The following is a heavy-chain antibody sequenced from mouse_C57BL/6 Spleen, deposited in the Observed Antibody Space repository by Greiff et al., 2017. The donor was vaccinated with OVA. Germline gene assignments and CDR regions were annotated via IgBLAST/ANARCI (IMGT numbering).Heavy chain of an antibody. CDR3: ARSGYSNYGDY. D-gene: IGHD2-5*01. Sequence: VQLQQPGAELVMPGASVKLSCKASGYTFTSYWMHWVKQRPGQGLEWIGEIDPSDSYTNYNQKFKGKSTLTVDKSSSTAYMQLSSLTSEDSAVYYCARSGYSNYGDYWGLGTTLTVSS. V-gene: IGHV1-69*01. CDR2: IDPSDSYT. J-gene: IGHJ2*01. CDR1: GYTFTSYW.